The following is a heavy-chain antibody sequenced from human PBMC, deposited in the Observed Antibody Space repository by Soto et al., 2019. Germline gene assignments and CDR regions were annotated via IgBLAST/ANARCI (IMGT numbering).Heavy chain of an antibody. CDR1: GVSIISYF. V-gene: IGHV4-59*01. CDR3: ARVLTENWFDP. Sequence: SETLSLTCTVSGVSIISYFCSFVRQPPGKGLEWIGHIYYTGSTYYNPSLKSRVAISVDTSKNQFSLKLSSMTAADTAVYYCARVLTENWFDPWGQGTLVTVSS. J-gene: IGHJ5*02. CDR2: IYYTGST.